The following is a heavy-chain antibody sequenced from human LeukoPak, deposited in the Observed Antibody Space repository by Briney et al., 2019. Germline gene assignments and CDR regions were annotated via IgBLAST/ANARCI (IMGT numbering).Heavy chain of an antibody. CDR3: ARGRGRAVVITTSRRSFWFDS. V-gene: IGHV4-34*01. Sequence: SETLSLTCAVYGGSSSNYYWSWLRQPPGKGLEWVGEINHSGSTNYKPSLKSRVIISVDTSKNQLSLKLSSVTAADTAVYYCARGRGRAVVITTSRRSFWFDSWGQGTLVTVSS. CDR1: GGSSSNYY. CDR2: INHSGST. D-gene: IGHD3-22*01. J-gene: IGHJ5*01.